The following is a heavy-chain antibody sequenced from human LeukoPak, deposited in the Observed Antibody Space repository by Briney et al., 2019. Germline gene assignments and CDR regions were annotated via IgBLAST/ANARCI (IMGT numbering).Heavy chain of an antibody. CDR1: GFTFSSYW. CDR2: IKSDDSST. D-gene: IGHD6-13*01. V-gene: IGHV3-74*01. Sequence: GGSLRLSCAASGFTFSSYWMHWVRQAPGKGLVWVSRIKSDDSSTSYADSVKGRFTISRDNSKNTLYLQMNSLRAEDTAVYYCARLYSSSWYLDYWGQGTLVTVSS. CDR3: ARLYSSSWYLDY. J-gene: IGHJ4*02.